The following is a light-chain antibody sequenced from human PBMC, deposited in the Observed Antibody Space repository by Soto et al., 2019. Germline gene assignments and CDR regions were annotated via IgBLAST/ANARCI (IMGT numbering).Light chain of an antibody. Sequence: DIVLTQSPGTLSLSPGERATLSCRASQSVSSNFLPWYQQKPGQAPSLLIYGASKRATGSPDRFSGSGSETDFALTISGLEPEDFAVSYCQQYGTSAPGVTFGPGPKVDMK. CDR1: QSVSSNF. CDR3: QQYGTSAPGVT. J-gene: IGKJ3*01. V-gene: IGKV3-20*01. CDR2: GAS.